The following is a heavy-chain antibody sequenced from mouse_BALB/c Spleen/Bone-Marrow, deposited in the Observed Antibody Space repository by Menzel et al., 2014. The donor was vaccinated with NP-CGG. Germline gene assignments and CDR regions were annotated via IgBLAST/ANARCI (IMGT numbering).Heavy chain of an antibody. CDR1: GYTFTSYW. Sequence: VKLVESGAELVKPGAPVKLSCKASGYTFTSYWMNWVKQRPGRGLEWIGRIDPSDSETHYNQKFKGKATLTVDKSSSTAYIQLSSLTSEDSAVYYCARSHGYYPYWYFDVWGAGATVTVSS. D-gene: IGHD2-3*01. V-gene: IGHV1-69*02. CDR2: IDPSDSET. CDR3: ARSHGYYPYWYFDV. J-gene: IGHJ1*01.